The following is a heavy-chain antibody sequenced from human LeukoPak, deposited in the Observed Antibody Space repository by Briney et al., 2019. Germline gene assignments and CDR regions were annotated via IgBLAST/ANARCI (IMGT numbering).Heavy chain of an antibody. CDR3: ARADYGGNSDFHY. D-gene: IGHD4-23*01. Sequence: GGSLRLSCAASGFTFSTYWMHGVRQAPGKGLVWVSRISSDGSIAINADSVEGRFTVSRDNAKNTLYLQMNSLRVEDTAVYYCARADYGGNSDFHYWGQGTLVTVSS. CDR1: GFTFSTYW. V-gene: IGHV3-74*01. J-gene: IGHJ4*02. CDR2: ISSDGSIA.